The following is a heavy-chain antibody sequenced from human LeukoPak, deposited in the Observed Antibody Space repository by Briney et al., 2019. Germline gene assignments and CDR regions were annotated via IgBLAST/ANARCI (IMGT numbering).Heavy chain of an antibody. CDR1: GFTFSSYG. CDR2: INQDGSQK. D-gene: IGHD6-25*01. Sequence: GGSLRLSCAASGFTFSSYGMHWVRQAPGKGLEWVANINQDGSQKYYVDSVKGRFTISRDNAKNSLYLQMNSLRAEDTAVYYCARALAAAGSYWGQGTLVTVSS. V-gene: IGHV3-7*01. J-gene: IGHJ4*02. CDR3: ARALAAAGSY.